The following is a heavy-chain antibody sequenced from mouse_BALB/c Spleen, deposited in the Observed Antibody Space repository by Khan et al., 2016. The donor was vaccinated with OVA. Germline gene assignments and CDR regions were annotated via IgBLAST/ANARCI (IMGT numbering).Heavy chain of an antibody. CDR3: SGRRHWDFDV. J-gene: IGHJ1*01. CDR2: INTETGEP. D-gene: IGHD3-2*02. CDR1: GYTFTDYS. Sequence: QIQLVQSGPELKKPGETVKISCKASGYTFTDYSMNWVKQAPGKGLKWMGWINTETGEPTYADDFKGRFAFSLETSASTAFLPINNLKNEDVATYFCSGRRHWDFDVWGAGTTVTVSS. V-gene: IGHV9-2-1*01.